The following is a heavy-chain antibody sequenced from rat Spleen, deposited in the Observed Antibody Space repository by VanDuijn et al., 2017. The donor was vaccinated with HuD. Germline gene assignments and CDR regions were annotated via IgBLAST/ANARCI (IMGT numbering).Heavy chain of an antibody. V-gene: IGHV5-25*01. J-gene: IGHJ4*01. CDR1: GFTFSNYD. Sequence: EVQLVESGGGLVQPGRSMKLSCAASGFTFSNYDMAWVRQAPTKGLEWVASISPSGGSTYYRDSVKGRFTISRDNAKSTLYLQMNSLRSEDTATYYCARHERSLYVMDAWGQGGSVTVSS. CDR3: ARHERSLYVMDA. CDR2: ISPSGGST.